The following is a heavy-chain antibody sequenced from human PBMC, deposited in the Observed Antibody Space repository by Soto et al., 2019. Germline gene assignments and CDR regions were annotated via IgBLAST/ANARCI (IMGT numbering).Heavy chain of an antibody. Sequence: QVRLQESGPGLVKPSETLSLTCTGSGGSFSGYYWSWIRQSAGKGLEWIGRIYTSGSTNYHPSLKSRVTMSVDTSKNQFSLKMSSVTAADTVVYYCARDRLGSSRNGGQGTLVSVSS. V-gene: IGHV4-4*07. CDR1: GGSFSGYY. CDR2: IYTSGST. J-gene: IGHJ4*02. D-gene: IGHD6-13*01. CDR3: ARDRLGSSRN.